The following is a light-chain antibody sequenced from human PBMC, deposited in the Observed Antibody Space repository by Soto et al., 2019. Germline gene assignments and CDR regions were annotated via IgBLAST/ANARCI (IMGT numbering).Light chain of an antibody. J-gene: IGKJ5*01. CDR1: QSVSSSY. CDR2: GAS. Sequence: EIVLTQSPCTLSLSPGEVATLSCSASQSVSSSYIAWYQQRPGQTPSLLIYGASTRATGIPDRFSGSGSGTHFTLTISSLQPEDFATYYCQQLAGLPITFGQGTRLEIK. CDR3: QQLAGLPIT. V-gene: IGKV3-20*01.